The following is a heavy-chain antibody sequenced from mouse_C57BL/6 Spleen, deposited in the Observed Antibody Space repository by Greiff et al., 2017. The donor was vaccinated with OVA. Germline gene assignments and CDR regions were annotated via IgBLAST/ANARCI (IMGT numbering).Heavy chain of an antibody. J-gene: IGHJ4*01. D-gene: IGHD1-1*01. Sequence: EVQLQQSGPELVKPGASVKISCKASGYTFTDYYMNWVKQSHGKSLEWIGDINPNNGGTSYNQKFKGKATLTVDKSSSTAYMELRSLTSEDSAVYYCALITTVVDYAMDYWGQGTSVTVSS. CDR2: INPNNGGT. V-gene: IGHV1-26*01. CDR3: ALITTVVDYAMDY. CDR1: GYTFTDYY.